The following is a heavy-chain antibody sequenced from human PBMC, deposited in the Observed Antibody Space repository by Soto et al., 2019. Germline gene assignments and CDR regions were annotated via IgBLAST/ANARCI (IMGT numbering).Heavy chain of an antibody. V-gene: IGHV1-18*04. CDR2: ISAYNGNT. CDR3: AAAYYYDSSGYYPFNY. J-gene: IGHJ4*02. Sequence: ASVKVSCKASGYTFTSYGISWVRQAPGQGLEWMGWISAYNGNTNYAQKLQGRVTMTTDTSTSTAYMEPRSLRPDDTAVYYCAAAYYYDSSGYYPFNYWGQGTLVTVSS. CDR1: GYTFTSYG. D-gene: IGHD3-22*01.